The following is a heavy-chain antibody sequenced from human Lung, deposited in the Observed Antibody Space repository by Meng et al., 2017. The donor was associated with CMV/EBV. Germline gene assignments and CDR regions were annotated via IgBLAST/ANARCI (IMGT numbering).Heavy chain of an antibody. CDR2: IRYDGSNK. CDR1: GFTFSRNA. V-gene: IGHV3-30*02. D-gene: IGHD6-19*01. Sequence: GESXKISCVASGFTFSRNAMHWVRQAPGKGLEWVAFIRYDGSNKYYADSVKGRFTISRDNSKNTVYVQMNSLRAEDTAVYYCAKDRIAVFPKGGLIRPRVDYYYGMDVWGQGTTVTVSS. J-gene: IGHJ6*02. CDR3: AKDRIAVFPKGGLIRPRVDYYYGMDV.